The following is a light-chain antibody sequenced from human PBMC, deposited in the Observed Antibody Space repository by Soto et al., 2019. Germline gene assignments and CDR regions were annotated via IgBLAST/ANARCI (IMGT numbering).Light chain of an antibody. V-gene: IGKV1-39*02. Sequence: GDRVTITCRASQSISNFLNWYQQKPGKAPKLLIYAASSFQSGVPSRFSGSGSGTDFTLTISSLQPEDSAVYYCQQFDDSVTFGQGTRLEIK. J-gene: IGKJ5*01. CDR3: QQFDDSVT. CDR2: AAS. CDR1: QSISNF.